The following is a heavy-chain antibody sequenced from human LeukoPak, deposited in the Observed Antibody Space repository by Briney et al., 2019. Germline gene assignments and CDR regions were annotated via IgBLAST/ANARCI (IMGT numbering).Heavy chain of an antibody. Sequence: RGSLRLSCATSGFTFSVYVMSGVRQAPRKGRDWVSGIIRNGGSTGYADSVKGRFTISRDNAKNSLYLQMNSLRAEDTALYYCAREGYYGSGSPYYYYYMDVWGKGTTVTVPS. CDR1: GFTFSVYV. CDR3: AREGYYGSGSPYYYYYMDV. D-gene: IGHD3-10*01. V-gene: IGHV3-20*04. CDR2: IIRNGGST. J-gene: IGHJ6*03.